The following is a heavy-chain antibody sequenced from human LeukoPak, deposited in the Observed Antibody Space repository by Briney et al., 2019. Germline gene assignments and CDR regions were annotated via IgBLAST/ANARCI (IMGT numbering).Heavy chain of an antibody. J-gene: IGHJ4*02. CDR1: GGSIGSGDDY. Sequence: TLSLTCTVSGGSIGSGDDYWNWIRQPPGKGLEWIGYIYYSGTTYYNPSLKSRVTISVDTSKNQFSLKLSSVTAADTAVYYCARGLTGIDYWGQGTLVTVSS. CDR3: ARGLTGIDY. CDR2: IYYSGTT. V-gene: IGHV4-30-4*01. D-gene: IGHD3-9*01.